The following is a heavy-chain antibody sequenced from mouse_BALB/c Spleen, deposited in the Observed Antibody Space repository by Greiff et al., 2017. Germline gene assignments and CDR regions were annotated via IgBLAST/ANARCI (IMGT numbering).Heavy chain of an antibody. D-gene: IGHD2-1*01. CDR2: ISYDGSN. CDR1: GYSITSGYY. J-gene: IGHJ2*01. V-gene: IGHV3-6*02. Sequence: EVHLVESGPGLVKPSQSLSLTCSVTGYSITSGYYWNWIRQFPGNKLEWMGYISYDGSNNYNPSLKNRISITRDTSKNQFFLKLNSVTTEDTATYYCAKVYYGYYFDYWGQGTTLTVSS. CDR3: AKVYYGYYFDY.